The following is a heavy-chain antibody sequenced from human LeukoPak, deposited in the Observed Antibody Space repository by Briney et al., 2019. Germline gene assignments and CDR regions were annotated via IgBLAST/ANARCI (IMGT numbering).Heavy chain of an antibody. CDR3: ARSGVAGPGGNY. V-gene: IGHV3-53*01. D-gene: IGHD6-13*01. J-gene: IGHJ4*02. CDR2: IYSGGNT. Sequence: GGSLRLSCAASGFTVSSNYMSWVRQAPGKGLGWVSLIYSGGNTYYADSVKGRFTISRDNAENSLYLQMNSLRAEDTAVYYCARSGVAGPGGNYWGQGTLVTVSS. CDR1: GFTVSSNY.